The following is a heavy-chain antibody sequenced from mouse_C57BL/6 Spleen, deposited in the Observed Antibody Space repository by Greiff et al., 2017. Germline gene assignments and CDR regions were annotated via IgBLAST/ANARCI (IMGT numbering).Heavy chain of an antibody. D-gene: IGHD1-1*01. Sequence: QVQLQQSGAELARPGASVKMSCKASGYTFTSYTMHWVKQRPGQGLEWIGYINPSSGYTKYNQKFKDKATLTADKSSSTAYMQLSSLTSEDSAVYYCARSHYGSSYGDYWGQGTTRTGSS. CDR3: ARSHYGSSYGDY. J-gene: IGHJ2*01. CDR2: INPSSGYT. CDR1: GYTFTSYT. V-gene: IGHV1-4*01.